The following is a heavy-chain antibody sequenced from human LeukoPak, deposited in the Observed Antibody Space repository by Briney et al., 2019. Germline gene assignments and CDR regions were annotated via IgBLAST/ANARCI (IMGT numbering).Heavy chain of an antibody. D-gene: IGHD3-10*01. Sequence: GGSLRLSCAASGFTFSSYSRNWVRQAPGKGLEWVSGISWNSGSIGYADSVKGRFTISRDNAKNSLYLQMNSLRAEDTAVYYCARDYAWFGELLSSGLDYWGQGTLVTVSS. CDR3: ARDYAWFGELLSSGLDY. J-gene: IGHJ4*02. CDR2: ISWNSGSI. CDR1: GFTFSSYS. V-gene: IGHV3-9*01.